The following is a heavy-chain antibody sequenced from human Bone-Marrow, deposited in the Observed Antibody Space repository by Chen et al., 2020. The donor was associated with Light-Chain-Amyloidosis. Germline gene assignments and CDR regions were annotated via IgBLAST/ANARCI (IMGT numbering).Heavy chain of an antibody. J-gene: IGHJ4*02. CDR1: GGSFSGYY. CDR3: ASGPSRITIFGVVITRGYFDY. CDR2: INQSGSN. Sequence: QVQLQQWGAGLLKPSEPLSLTCAVYGGSFSGYYWSWIRPPPGKGLEWIGEINQSGSNNYNPARKGGITISAPPSKNQFSLKPGSGTAADTAVYYCASGPSRITIFGVVITRGYFDYWGQGTLVTVSS. V-gene: IGHV4-34*01. D-gene: IGHD3-3*01.